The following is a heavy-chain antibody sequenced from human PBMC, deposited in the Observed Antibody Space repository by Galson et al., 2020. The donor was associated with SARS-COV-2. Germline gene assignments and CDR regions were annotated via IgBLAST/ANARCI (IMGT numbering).Heavy chain of an antibody. CDR2: ISAYNGHT. J-gene: IGHJ4*02. CDR1: GYNFTSYG. D-gene: IGHD3-10*01. CDR3: ARVPPSLLLWFRELLNLPDY. V-gene: IGHV1-18*01. Sequence: ASVKVSCKAYGYNFTSYGISWVRQAHGQGHAWLGWISAYNGHTNYAQKLQGRVTMTTDTSTSTAYMELRSLRSDDTAVYHCARVPPSLLLWFRELLNLPDYWGQGSLVTVSS.